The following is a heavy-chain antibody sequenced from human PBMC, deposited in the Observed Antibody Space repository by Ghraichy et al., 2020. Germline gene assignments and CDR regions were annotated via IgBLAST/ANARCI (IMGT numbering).Heavy chain of an antibody. CDR1: GFTFSSYS. CDR2: ISSSSSYI. CDR3: ARDTGSYSYYYYYMDV. D-gene: IGHD3-10*01. J-gene: IGHJ6*03. V-gene: IGHV3-21*05. Sequence: GGSLRLSCAASGFTFSSYSMNWVRQAPGKGLEWVSYISSSSSYIYYADSVKGRFTISRDNAKNSLYLQMNSLRAEDTAVYYCARDTGSYSYYYYYMDVWGQGTTVTVSS.